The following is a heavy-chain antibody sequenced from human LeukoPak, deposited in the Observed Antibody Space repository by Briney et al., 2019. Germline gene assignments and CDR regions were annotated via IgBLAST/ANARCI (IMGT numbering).Heavy chain of an antibody. CDR1: GYTFSSYG. V-gene: IGHV3-30*18. CDR2: ISYDGSNK. CDR3: AKVVSRPVLFDAFDI. J-gene: IGHJ3*02. Sequence: GGSLRLSCAASGYTFSSYGMHWVRQAPGKGLEWVAVISYDGSNKYYADSVKGRFTISRDNSKNTLYLQMNSLRAEDTAVYYCAKVVSRPVLFDAFDIWGQGTMVTVSS. D-gene: IGHD3-3*02.